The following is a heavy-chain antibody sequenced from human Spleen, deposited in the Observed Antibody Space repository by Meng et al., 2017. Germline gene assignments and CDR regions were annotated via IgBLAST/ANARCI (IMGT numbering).Heavy chain of an antibody. CDR2: ISGSGGTT. V-gene: IGHV3-23*01. CDR3: ARLVHSGSYYGDYYYGMDV. D-gene: IGHD1-26*01. J-gene: IGHJ6*02. Sequence: GESLKISCAGFGFTFNGYVLNWVRQAPGKGLEWVSAISGSGGTTFYADSVRGRFTISRDKSKDTLYLQMKSLRAEDTAVYYCARLVHSGSYYGDYYYGMDVWGQGTTVTVSS. CDR1: GFTFNGYV.